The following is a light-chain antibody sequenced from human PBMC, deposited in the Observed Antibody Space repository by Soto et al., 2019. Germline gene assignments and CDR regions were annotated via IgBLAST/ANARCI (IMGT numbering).Light chain of an antibody. Sequence: QPALTQPASVSGSPGQSITISCSGTSRDVGAYNLVSWYQQSPGKAPKLLIYEVRNRPSGVSYRFSGSKSGNTASLTISSLLPEDEADYFCSAFSSRSTLVFGGGTKVTVL. CDR2: EVR. CDR1: SRDVGAYNL. CDR3: SAFSSRSTLV. J-gene: IGLJ2*01. V-gene: IGLV2-14*01.